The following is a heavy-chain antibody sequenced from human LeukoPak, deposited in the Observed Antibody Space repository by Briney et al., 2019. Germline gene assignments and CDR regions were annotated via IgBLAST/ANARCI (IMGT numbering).Heavy chain of an antibody. CDR3: AKEVDTAMVTGLDY. CDR2: ISWNSGSI. V-gene: IGHV3-9*01. D-gene: IGHD5-18*01. CDR1: GFTFDDYV. J-gene: IGHJ4*02. Sequence: GGSLRLSCAASGFTFDDYVMHWVRQAPGKGLEWVSGISWNSGSIGYADSVKGRFTISRDNAKNSLYLQMNSLRAEDTALYYCAKEVDTAMVTGLDYWGQGTLVTVSS.